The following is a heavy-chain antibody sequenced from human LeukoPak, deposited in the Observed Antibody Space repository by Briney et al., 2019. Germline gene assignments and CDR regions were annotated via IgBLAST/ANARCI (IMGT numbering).Heavy chain of an antibody. D-gene: IGHD2-15*01. CDR1: GYTFTSYG. Sequence: ASVKVSCKASGYTFTSYGISWVRQAPGQGLEWMGWNSAYNGNTNYAQKLQGRVTMTTDTSTSTAYMELRSLRSDDTAVYYCARDWGYCSGGSCPHDYWGQGTLVTVSS. J-gene: IGHJ4*02. CDR2: NSAYNGNT. V-gene: IGHV1-18*01. CDR3: ARDWGYCSGGSCPHDY.